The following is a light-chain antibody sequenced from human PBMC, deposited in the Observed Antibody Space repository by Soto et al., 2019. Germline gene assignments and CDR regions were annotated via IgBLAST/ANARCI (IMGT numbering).Light chain of an antibody. CDR1: QSLLDSDYGNTL. J-gene: IGKJ2*01. CDR3: LQRMEFPYT. CDR2: ALS. V-gene: IGKV2-40*01. Sequence: DIVLTQTPLLLPVTPGETAFLSCRSSQSLLDSDYGNTLLDWYLQKPEQSPQLLIYALSYRASGVPAGFSDSGSDTDFTLNISRVEAEDVGVYYCLQRMEFPYTFGQGTKLEIK.